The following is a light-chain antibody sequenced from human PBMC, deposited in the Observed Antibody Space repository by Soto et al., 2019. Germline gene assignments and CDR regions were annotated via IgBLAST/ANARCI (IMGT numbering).Light chain of an antibody. Sequence: QSALTQPASVSGSPGQSITISCTGTSSDVGGYNYVSWYQQHPGKAPKLMIYDVSNRPSGVSNRFSGSKSGNTASLTISGLQAEDEADYYCCSYAGSYNLEVFGGGTKLTVL. CDR2: DVS. V-gene: IGLV2-14*01. J-gene: IGLJ3*02. CDR3: CSYAGSYNLEV. CDR1: SSDVGGYNY.